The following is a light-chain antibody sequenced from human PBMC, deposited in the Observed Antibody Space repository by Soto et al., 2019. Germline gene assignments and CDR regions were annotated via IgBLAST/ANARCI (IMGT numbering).Light chain of an antibody. CDR2: GAS. J-gene: IGKJ1*01. Sequence: EIVMTQSPVTLSLSPGERATLSCRASQSVSSSYLCWYQQKPGQAPRLLIYGASTRATGIPARFSGSGSGTDFTLTISSLQPEDFAVYYCQQDYNLPWTFGQGTKVEIK. CDR1: QSVSSSY. V-gene: IGKV3D-7*01. CDR3: QQDYNLPWT.